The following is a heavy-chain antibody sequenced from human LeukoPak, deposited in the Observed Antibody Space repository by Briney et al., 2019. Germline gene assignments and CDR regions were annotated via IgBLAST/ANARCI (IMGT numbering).Heavy chain of an antibody. CDR3: AKDRGIRYYYYYGMDV. CDR1: GFTFDDYA. V-gene: IGHV3-9*01. J-gene: IGHJ6*02. CDR2: TSWNSGSI. Sequence: PGRSLRLSCAASGFTFDDYAMHWVRQAPGKGLEWVSGTSWNSGSIGYADSVKGRFTISRDNAKNSLYLQMNSLRAEDTALYYCAKDRGIRYYYYYGMDVWGQGTTVTVSS.